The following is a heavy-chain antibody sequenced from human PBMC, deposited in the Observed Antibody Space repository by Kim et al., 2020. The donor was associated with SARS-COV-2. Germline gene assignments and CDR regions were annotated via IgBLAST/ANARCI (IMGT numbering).Heavy chain of an antibody. CDR1: DGSISSKW. CDR3: ARLDTDSWTNFWFDP. CDR2: IFHSGST. J-gene: IGHJ5*02. D-gene: IGHD3-22*01. Sequence: SETLSLTCAVSDGSISSKWWTWVRQPPGKGLEWIGEIFHSGSTNYNPSLKSRVTMSVDKPKNKFSLKLSSVTAADTTVYYCARLDTDSWTNFWFDPWGQG. V-gene: IGHV4-4*02.